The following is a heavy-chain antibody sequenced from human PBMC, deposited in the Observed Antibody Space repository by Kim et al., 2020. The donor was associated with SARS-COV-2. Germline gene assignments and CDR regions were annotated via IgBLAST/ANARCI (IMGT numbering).Heavy chain of an antibody. Sequence: GGSLRLSCAASGFTFSGYGMRWVRQAPGKGLEWVAVIWYDGSNEYSADSATGRFTFSSESAKTKLYPQMNILRAEDTAASYYACARVAYGAFDIWAHGT. D-gene: IGHD2-21*01. J-gene: IGHJ3*02. CDR3: ACARVAYGAFDI. CDR1: GFTFSGYG. V-gene: IGHV3-33*01. CDR2: IWYDGSNE.